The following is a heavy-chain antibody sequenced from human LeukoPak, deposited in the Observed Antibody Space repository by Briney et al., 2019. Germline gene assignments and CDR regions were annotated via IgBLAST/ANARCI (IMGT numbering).Heavy chain of an antibody. D-gene: IGHD2-15*01. CDR2: ISGSGGST. V-gene: IGHV3-23*01. Sequence: GGSLRLSCAASGFTFSSYAMSWVRQAPGKGLEWVSAISGSGGSTYYADSVKGRFTISRDNSENTLYLQMNSLRAEDTAVYYCAKSPSRPYCSGGSCYLDYWGQGTLVTVSS. CDR3: AKSPSRPYCSGGSCYLDY. CDR1: GFTFSSYA. J-gene: IGHJ4*02.